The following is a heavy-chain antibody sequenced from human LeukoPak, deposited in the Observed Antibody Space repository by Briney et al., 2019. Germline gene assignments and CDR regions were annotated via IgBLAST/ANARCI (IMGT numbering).Heavy chain of an antibody. V-gene: IGHV1-18*01. CDR1: GYSENFYG. CDR2: ISAQHGQT. D-gene: IGHD5-18*01. J-gene: IGHJ6*03. CDR3: ARGLWPDTAMVLEYYYYMDV. Sequence: ASVKVSCKTSGYSENFYGITWVRQVAGQGLEWMGWISAQHGQTEYAPNSQDRVTMTTDTYTNTAYMELRSLRSEDTAVYYCARGLWPDTAMVLEYYYYMDVWGKGTTVTVSS.